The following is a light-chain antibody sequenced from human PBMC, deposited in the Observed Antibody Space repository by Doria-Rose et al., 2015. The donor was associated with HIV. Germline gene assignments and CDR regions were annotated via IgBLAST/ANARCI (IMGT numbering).Light chain of an antibody. V-gene: IGKV1-39*01. CDR1: QTVSTS. Sequence: SQSPSSLSASIGYRVTITCRASQTVSTSLIWFQQEPGKAPKLLINAASRLQSGDPSRFSGSGSGTDFTLTISCLQPGDFATYYCQQTYSSPPWTVGQGTKVE. CDR2: AAS. CDR3: QQTYSSPPWT. J-gene: IGKJ1*01.